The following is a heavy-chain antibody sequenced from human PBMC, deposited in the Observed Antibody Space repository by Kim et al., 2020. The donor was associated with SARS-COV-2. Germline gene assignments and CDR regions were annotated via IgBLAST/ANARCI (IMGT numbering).Heavy chain of an antibody. J-gene: IGHJ4*02. CDR2: T. Sequence: TYYNPSLKSRVTISVDTSKNQFSLKLSSVTAADTAVYYCAFGPYGALFDYWGQGTLVTVSS. V-gene: IGHV4-39*01. CDR3: AFGPYGALFDY. D-gene: IGHD4-17*01.